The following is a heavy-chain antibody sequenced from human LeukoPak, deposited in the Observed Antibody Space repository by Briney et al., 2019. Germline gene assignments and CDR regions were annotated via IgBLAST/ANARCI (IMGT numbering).Heavy chain of an antibody. CDR3: AKAVEGSYGVDY. J-gene: IGHJ4*02. D-gene: IGHD1-26*01. V-gene: IGHV3-23*01. CDR2: ISGSGGST. CDR1: GFTFSSYA. Sequence: GGSLRLSCAASGFTFSSYAMSWVSQAPGKGLEWVSAISGSGGSTYYADSVKGRFTISRDNSKNTLYLQMNSLRAEDTAVYYCAKAVEGSYGVDYWGQGTLVTVSS.